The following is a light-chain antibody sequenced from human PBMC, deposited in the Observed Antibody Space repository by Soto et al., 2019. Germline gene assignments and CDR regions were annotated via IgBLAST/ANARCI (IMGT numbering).Light chain of an antibody. CDR2: DVS. J-gene: IGLJ1*01. Sequence: QSALTQPASVSGSPGQSITISCTGTSSDVGGYNYVSWYQHHPGKAPKLLIYDVSNRPSGISNCFPGSKSDNTASLTISGLQPEDEADYYCSSYTTSNTRQIVFGTGTKVTVL. V-gene: IGLV2-14*03. CDR1: SSDVGGYNY. CDR3: SSYTTSNTRQIV.